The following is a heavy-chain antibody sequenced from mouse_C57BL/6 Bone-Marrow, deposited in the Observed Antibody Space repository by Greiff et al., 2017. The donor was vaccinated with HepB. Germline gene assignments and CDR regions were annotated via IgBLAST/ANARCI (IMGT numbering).Heavy chain of an antibody. J-gene: IGHJ2*01. CDR3: ARDRITTGFDY. CDR1: GYTFTNYW. CDR2: IYPGGGYT. Sequence: LQESGAELVRPGTSVKMSCKASGYTFTNYWIGWAKQRPGHGLEWIGDIYPGGGYTNYNEKFKGKATLTADKSSSTAYMQFSSLTSEDSAIYYCARDRITTGFDYWGQGTTLTVSS. V-gene: IGHV1-63*01. D-gene: IGHD2-4*01.